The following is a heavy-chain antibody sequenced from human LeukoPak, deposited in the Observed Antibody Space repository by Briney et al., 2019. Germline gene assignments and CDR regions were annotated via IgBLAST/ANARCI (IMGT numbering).Heavy chain of an antibody. Sequence: GASVKVSCKASGYSCTDYYMHWVRQAPGQGLEWMGSINPETGGTNYARKFQGRVTMTTDTTISTAYMQLSRLRSDDTAVYYCASGLNSRSSSCWGQGTRVTVSS. CDR3: ASGLNSRSSSC. CDR1: GYSCTDYY. D-gene: IGHD6-13*01. V-gene: IGHV1-2*02. CDR2: INPETGGT. J-gene: IGHJ4*02.